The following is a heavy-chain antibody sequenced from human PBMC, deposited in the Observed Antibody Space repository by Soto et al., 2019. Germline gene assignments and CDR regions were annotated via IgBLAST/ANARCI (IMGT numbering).Heavy chain of an antibody. Sequence: PGGSLRLSCAASGFTFSSYAMSWVRQAPGKGLEWVSAISGSGGSTYYADSVKGRFTISRDNSKNTLYLQMNSLRAEDTAVYYCAKCKALVIAVAPVDYWGQGTLVTVPQ. CDR2: ISGSGGST. D-gene: IGHD6-19*01. CDR3: AKCKALVIAVAPVDY. J-gene: IGHJ4*02. V-gene: IGHV3-23*01. CDR1: GFTFSSYA.